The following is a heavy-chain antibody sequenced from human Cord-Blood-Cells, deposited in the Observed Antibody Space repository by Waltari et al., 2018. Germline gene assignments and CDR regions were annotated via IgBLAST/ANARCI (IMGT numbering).Heavy chain of an antibody. CDR1: GFTVSSNF. Sequence: EVQLVESGGGLVQHGGSLRLSCAPYGFTVSSNFMSGVRQAPGKGLECVSVIYSGGSTYYADSVKGRFTISRHNSKNTLYLQMNSLRAEDTAVYYCARDVEYYGMDVWGQGTTVTVSS. V-gene: IGHV3-53*04. CDR3: ARDVEYYGMDV. D-gene: IGHD1-1*01. CDR2: IYSGGST. J-gene: IGHJ6*02.